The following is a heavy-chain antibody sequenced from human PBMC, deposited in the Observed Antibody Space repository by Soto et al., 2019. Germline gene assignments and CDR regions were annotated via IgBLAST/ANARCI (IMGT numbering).Heavy chain of an antibody. CDR1: AFTFTDFY. CDR3: AFPSYSYDSSGYRPYYYYGMDV. J-gene: IGHJ6*02. CDR2: ISTHDIT. V-gene: IGHV3-11*01. Sequence: GGSLRLSCAASAFTFTDFYVTWIRQAPGKGLEWLSFISTHDITYYADSVKGRFTISRDNAKKSGYLQMNSLRAEDTAVYYCAFPSYSYDSSGYRPYYYYGMDVWGQGTTVTVSS. D-gene: IGHD3-22*01.